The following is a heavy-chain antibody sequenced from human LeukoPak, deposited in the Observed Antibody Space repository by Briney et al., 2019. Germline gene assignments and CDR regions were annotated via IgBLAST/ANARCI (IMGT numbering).Heavy chain of an antibody. CDR1: GGSFIGYD. CDR2: INHGGGT. D-gene: IGHD6-6*01. V-gene: IGHV4-34*01. Sequence: SETLSLTCAVYGGSFIGYDWTWIRQPPGKGLEWIGEINHGGGTNYNPSLKGRVTISVDTSKNQFSLKLSSVTAADTAVYYCASLARGGNWFDPWGQGTLVTVSS. CDR3: ASLARGGNWFDP. J-gene: IGHJ5*02.